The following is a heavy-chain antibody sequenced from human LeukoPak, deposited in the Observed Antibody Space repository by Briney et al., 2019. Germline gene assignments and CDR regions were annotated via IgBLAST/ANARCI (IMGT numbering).Heavy chain of an antibody. V-gene: IGHV1-2*02. D-gene: IGHD3-3*01. J-gene: IGHJ4*02. CDR3: ARAPSLYDLWSGYPY. Sequence: GSVKVSCKASGYTFTGYYMHWVRQAPGQGLEWMGWINPNSGGTNYAQKFQGRVTMARDTSISTAYMELSRLRSDDTAVYYCARAPSLYDLWSGYPYWGQGTLVTVSS. CDR1: GYTFTGYY. CDR2: INPNSGGT.